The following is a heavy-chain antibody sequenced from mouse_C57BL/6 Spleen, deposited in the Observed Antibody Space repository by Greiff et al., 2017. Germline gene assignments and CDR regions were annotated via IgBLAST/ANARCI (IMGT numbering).Heavy chain of an antibody. CDR3: TTGSSPDY. CDR2: IDPENGDT. Sequence: EVKLQESGAELVRPGASVKLSCTASGFNIKDDYMHWVKQRPEQGLEWIGWIDPENGDTEYASKFQGKATITADTSSNTAYLQLSSLTSEDTAVYYCTTGSSPDYWGQGTTLTVSS. CDR1: GFNIKDDY. J-gene: IGHJ2*01. V-gene: IGHV14-4*01. D-gene: IGHD1-1*01.